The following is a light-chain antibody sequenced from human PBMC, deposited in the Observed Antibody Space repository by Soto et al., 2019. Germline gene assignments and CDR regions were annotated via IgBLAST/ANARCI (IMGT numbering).Light chain of an antibody. J-gene: IGKJ2*01. CDR1: QSVSTY. CDR2: GVS. Sequence: DIQMTQSPSSLSASVGARLTITGRASQSVSTYLNWYSQKSGGAPKILIHGVSKLENGTTSRLSGSGLATDFTLTINTLQPEDFAVYFCQQTYMVPYTFGQGTKVDIK. CDR3: QQTYMVPYT. V-gene: IGKV1-39*01.